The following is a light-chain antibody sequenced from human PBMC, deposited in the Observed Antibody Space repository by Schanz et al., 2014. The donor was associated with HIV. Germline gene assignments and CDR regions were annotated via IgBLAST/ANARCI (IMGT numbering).Light chain of an antibody. J-gene: IGLJ2*01. V-gene: IGLV2-8*01. CDR2: EVN. CDR3: SSYAGSNNLVV. CDR1: SNDIGYYDY. Sequence: QSALTQPPSASGSPGQSVTISCTGTSNDIGYYDYVSWYQQHPGKAPKVMIYEVNKRPSAVPDRFSGSKSGNTASLTVSGLQAEDEGDYYCSSYAGSNNLVVFGGGTKLTV.